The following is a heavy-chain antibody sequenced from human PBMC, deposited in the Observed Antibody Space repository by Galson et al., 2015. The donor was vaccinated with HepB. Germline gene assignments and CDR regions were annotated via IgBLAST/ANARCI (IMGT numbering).Heavy chain of an antibody. CDR2: IDWDDDK. CDR3: ARMTKAAAGNWGSSYYFDY. CDR1: GFSLSTSGMR. D-gene: IGHD6-13*01. J-gene: IGHJ4*02. V-gene: IGHV2-70*04. Sequence: PALVKPTQTLTLTCTFSGFSLSTSGMRVSWIRQPPGKALEWLARIDWDDDKFYSTSLKTRLTISKDTSKNQVVLTMTNMDPVDTATYYCARMTKAAAGNWGSSYYFDYWGQGTLVTVSS.